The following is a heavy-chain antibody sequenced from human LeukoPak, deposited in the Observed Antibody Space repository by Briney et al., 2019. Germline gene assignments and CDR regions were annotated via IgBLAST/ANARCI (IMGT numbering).Heavy chain of an antibody. CDR2: IIPIFGTA. Sequence: SVKVSCKASGGTFSSYAISWVRQAPGQGLEWMGGIIPIFGTANYARKFQGRVTITTDESTSTAYMELSSLRSEDTAVYYCAQRGGYCSGGSCYHWFDPWGQGTLVTVSS. V-gene: IGHV1-69*05. CDR3: AQRGGYCSGGSCYHWFDP. D-gene: IGHD2-15*01. J-gene: IGHJ5*02. CDR1: GGTFSSYA.